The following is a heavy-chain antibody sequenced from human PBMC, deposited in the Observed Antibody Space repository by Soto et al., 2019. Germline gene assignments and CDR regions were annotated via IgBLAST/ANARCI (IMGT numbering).Heavy chain of an antibody. D-gene: IGHD2-21*02. Sequence: TLVNATQTRTLTCTVSGISLTTRVMSVVWIRQPPGKAPEWLALAYEYSPSLQSRLTITKDTSKKQVVLKMTDVESGDTAKYYFTLRHDSSKGPIYW. CDR1: GISLTTRVMS. CDR2: AYE. CDR3: TLRHDSSKGPIY. J-gene: IGHJ4*01. V-gene: IGHV2-5*01.